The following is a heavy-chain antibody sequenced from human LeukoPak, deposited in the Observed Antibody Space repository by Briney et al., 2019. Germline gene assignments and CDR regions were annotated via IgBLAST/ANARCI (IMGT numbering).Heavy chain of an antibody. J-gene: IGHJ4*02. CDR1: GFTFSTYG. Sequence: GRSLRLSCAVAGFTFSTYGMDWVRQAPGKGLEWVAVISSDGSNKYYADSVKGRFTISRDNSKNTLYPQMNSLRAEDTALYYCAKDKFGGGIKTGTFDYWGQGTLITVSS. V-gene: IGHV3-30*18. CDR2: ISSDGSNK. CDR3: AKDKFGGGIKTGTFDY. D-gene: IGHD3-16*01.